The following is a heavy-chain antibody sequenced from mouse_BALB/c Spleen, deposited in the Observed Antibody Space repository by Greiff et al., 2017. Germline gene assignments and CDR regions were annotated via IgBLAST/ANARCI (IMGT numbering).Heavy chain of an antibody. J-gene: IGHJ4*01. Sequence: VQLKESGAELVRPGALVKLSCKASGFNIKDYYMHWVKQRPEQGLEWIGWIDPENGNTIYDPKFQGKASITADTSSNTAYLQLSSLTSEDTAVYYCARGSTVVDYWGQGTSVTVSS. D-gene: IGHD1-1*01. V-gene: IGHV14-1*02. CDR1: GFNIKDYY. CDR3: ARGSTVVDY. CDR2: IDPENGNT.